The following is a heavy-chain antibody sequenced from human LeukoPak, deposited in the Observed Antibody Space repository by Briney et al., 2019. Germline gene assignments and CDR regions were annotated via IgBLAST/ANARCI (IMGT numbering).Heavy chain of an antibody. CDR1: GLIFNNYA. D-gene: IGHD2-15*01. CDR2: IGGGGDAT. Sequence: GGSLRLSCAASGLIFNNYAMSWVRQAPGKGLEWVSGIGGGGDATYYADSVKGRFTISRDNSKGTLFLQMNSLRAEDTALYYCAKAYCSGGSCYRLFDFWGQGTLVTVSS. V-gene: IGHV3-23*01. CDR3: AKAYCSGGSCYRLFDF. J-gene: IGHJ4*02.